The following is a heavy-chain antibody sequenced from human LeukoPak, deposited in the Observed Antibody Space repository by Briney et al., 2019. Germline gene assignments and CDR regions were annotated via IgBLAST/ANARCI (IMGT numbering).Heavy chain of an antibody. CDR3: ARAERWLQLELDY. D-gene: IGHD5-24*01. Sequence: GGSLRLSCAASGFTFSSYWMSWVRQAPGKGLEWVANIKQDGSEKYYVDSVKGRFTISRDNAKNTLYLQMNSLRTEDTAVYYCARAERWLQLELDYWGQGTLVTVSS. V-gene: IGHV3-7*01. CDR1: GFTFSSYW. CDR2: IKQDGSEK. J-gene: IGHJ4*02.